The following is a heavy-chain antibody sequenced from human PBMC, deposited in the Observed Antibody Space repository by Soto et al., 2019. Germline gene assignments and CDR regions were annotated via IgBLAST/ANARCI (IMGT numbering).Heavy chain of an antibody. Sequence: QVPLVQSGAEVKKPGASVKVSCKASGYTFNFYGITWVRQAPGQGLEWMGWISGFNGNTNYSADLQGRVTMTTDTSTSTADMELRGLRSDDTAVYYCARIGVSSGHESPDFDSWGQGTLVTVSS. D-gene: IGHD3-16*01. CDR1: GYTFNFYG. CDR2: ISGFNGNT. J-gene: IGHJ4*02. CDR3: ARIGVSSGHESPDFDS. V-gene: IGHV1-18*01.